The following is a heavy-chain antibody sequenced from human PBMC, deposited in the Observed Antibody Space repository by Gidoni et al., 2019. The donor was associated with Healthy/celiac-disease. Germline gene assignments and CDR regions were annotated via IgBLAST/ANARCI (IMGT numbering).Heavy chain of an antibody. CDR2: IYTSGST. D-gene: IGHD1-26*01. J-gene: IGHJ6*02. V-gene: IGHV4-61*02. Sequence: QVQLQASGPGLVKPSQTLSLTCTVSGGSLSSGSYYWSWIRQPAGKGLEWIGRIYTSGSTNYNPALKSRVTISVDTSKNQFSLKLSSVTAADTAVYYCARDCLVGATSTDGSYYYYGMDVWGQGTTVTVSS. CDR3: ARDCLVGATSTDGSYYYYGMDV. CDR1: GGSLSSGSYY.